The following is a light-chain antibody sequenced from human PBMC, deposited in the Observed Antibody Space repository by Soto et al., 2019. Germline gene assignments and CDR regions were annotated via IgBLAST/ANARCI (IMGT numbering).Light chain of an antibody. CDR2: EDN. J-gene: IGLJ2*01. CDR1: SGSIASNY. CDR3: QSYDSSILHVV. Sequence: NFMLTQPHSVSESPGKTVTISCTRSSGSIASNYVQWYQQRPGSAPTTVIYEDNQRPSGVPDRFSGSIDSSSSSASLTISGLKTEDEADYYSQSYDSSILHVVFGGWTKVTVL. V-gene: IGLV6-57*04.